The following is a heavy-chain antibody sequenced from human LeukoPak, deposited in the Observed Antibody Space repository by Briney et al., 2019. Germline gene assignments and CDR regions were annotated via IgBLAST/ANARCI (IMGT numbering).Heavy chain of an antibody. CDR3: ASTILTGYYLDYYYYGMDV. V-gene: IGHV1-46*01. CDR1: GYTFTSYY. D-gene: IGHD3-9*01. CDR2: INPSGGST. Sequence: ASVKVSCKASGYTFTSYYMHWVRQAPGQGLEWMGIINPSGGSTSYAQKFQGRVTMTRDTSTSTVYMELSSLRSEDTAVYYCASTILTGYYLDYYYYGMDVWGQGTTVTVSS. J-gene: IGHJ6*02.